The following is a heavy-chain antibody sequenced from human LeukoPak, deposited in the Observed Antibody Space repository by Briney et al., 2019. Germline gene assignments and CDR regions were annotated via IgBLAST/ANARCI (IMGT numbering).Heavy chain of an antibody. D-gene: IGHD4-17*01. Sequence: PSETLSLTCTVSGYSISSGYYWSWIRQPPGKGLEWIGYIYYSGSTNYNPSLKSRVTISVDTSKNQFSLKLSSVTAADTAVYYCARAMTTVTRFDYWGQGTLVTVSS. V-gene: IGHV4-61*01. CDR2: IYYSGST. CDR3: ARAMTTVTRFDY. CDR1: GYSISSGYY. J-gene: IGHJ4*02.